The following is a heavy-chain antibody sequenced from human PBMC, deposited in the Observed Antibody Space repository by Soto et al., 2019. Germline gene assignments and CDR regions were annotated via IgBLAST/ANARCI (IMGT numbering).Heavy chain of an antibody. D-gene: IGHD2-15*01. CDR1: GYTFTSYA. J-gene: IGHJ4*02. V-gene: IGHV1-3*01. CDR2: INAGNGNT. Sequence: QVQLVQSGAEVKKPGASVKVSCKASGYTFTSYAMHWVRQAPGQRLEWMGWINAGNGNTKYSQNFQGRVTITRDTCASTAYMELSSLRSEDTAVYYCARGPGGPDGPGDYWGQGALVTVSS. CDR3: ARGPGGPDGPGDY.